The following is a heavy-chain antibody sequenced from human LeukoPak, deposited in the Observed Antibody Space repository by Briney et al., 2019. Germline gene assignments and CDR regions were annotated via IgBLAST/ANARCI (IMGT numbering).Heavy chain of an antibody. Sequence: GRSLRLSCAASGFTFDDYAMHWVRQAPGKGLEWVSGISWNSGSIGYADSVKGRFTISRDNAKNSLYLQMNSLRAEDTAVYYCARDAGRFGGDAFDIWGQGTMVTVSS. J-gene: IGHJ3*02. CDR1: GFTFDDYA. CDR3: ARDAGRFGGDAFDI. V-gene: IGHV3-9*01. CDR2: ISWNSGSI. D-gene: IGHD3-10*01.